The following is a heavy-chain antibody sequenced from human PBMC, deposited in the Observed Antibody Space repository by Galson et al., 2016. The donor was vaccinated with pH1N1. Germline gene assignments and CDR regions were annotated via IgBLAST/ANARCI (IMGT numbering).Heavy chain of an antibody. V-gene: IGHV1-2*02. CDR1: GYTFTDYY. D-gene: IGHD1-26*01. CDR3: ARDSKGGIPFHY. CDR2: INPNSDVT. Sequence: SVKVSCKASGYTFTDYYIHWVRQAPGKGLEWMGWINPNSDVTKYAQKFQDRVTMTRDTSINTAYMELSGVTSDDTAVYYCARDSKGGIPFHYWGQGTLVTLSS. J-gene: IGHJ4*02.